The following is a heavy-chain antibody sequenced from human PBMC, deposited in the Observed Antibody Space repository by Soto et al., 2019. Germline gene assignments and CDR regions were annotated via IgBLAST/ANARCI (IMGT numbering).Heavy chain of an antibody. V-gene: IGHV3-74*01. CDR3: ATVFDL. CDR1: GFTLRSHR. CDR2: IDTDGGGT. Sequence: EVQLVESGGGLVQPGGSLRVSCAASGFTLRSHRIHWVRQVPGKGLEWVSRIDTDGGGTSYADSVKCRFTISTDNAKNTVNLQMNGLRGEDTAVYYCATVFDLWGQGTLVTVSS. J-gene: IGHJ5*02.